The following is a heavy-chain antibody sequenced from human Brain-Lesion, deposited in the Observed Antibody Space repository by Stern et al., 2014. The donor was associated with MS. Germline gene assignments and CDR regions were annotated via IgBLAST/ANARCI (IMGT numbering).Heavy chain of an antibody. CDR3: ARGSDT. D-gene: IGHD2-15*01. CDR2: IKEDGSET. V-gene: IGHV3-7*01. J-gene: IGHJ5*02. CDR1: GFTFSSYW. Sequence: EQLVQSGGGLVQPGGSLRISCAASGFTFSSYWMNWVRQAPGTGLEWVANIKEDGSETYYVDSVKGRFTISRDNAKNSLYLQMNSLRAEDTAVYYCARGSDTWGQGTLVTVSS.